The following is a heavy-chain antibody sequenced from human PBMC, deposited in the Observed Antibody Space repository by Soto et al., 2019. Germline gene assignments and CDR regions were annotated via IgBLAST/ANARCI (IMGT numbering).Heavy chain of an antibody. D-gene: IGHD3-3*01. CDR1: GFSFSSYW. CDR3: ARVLRFLEWSSTQNYGMDV. Sequence: GESLKISCAASGFSFSSYWMHWVRQAPGKGLVWVSRINSDGSSTSYADSVKGRFTISRDNAKNTLYLQMNSLRVEDTAAYYCARVLRFLEWSSTQNYGMDVWGQGTTVTVSS. CDR2: INSDGSST. J-gene: IGHJ6*02. V-gene: IGHV3-74*01.